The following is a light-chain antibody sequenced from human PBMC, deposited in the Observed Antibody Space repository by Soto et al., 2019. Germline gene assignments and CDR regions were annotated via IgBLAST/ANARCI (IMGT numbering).Light chain of an antibody. CDR1: QNISSR. CDR2: DAS. CDR3: QQYHSYWT. Sequence: DFQMAQSPSTRSASVADRFTITCRASQNISSRLAWFQQKPGKAPNLLIYDASSLESGVPQRFSGSGSGTEFTLTISSLQTDDFSTYYCQQYHSYWTFGQGTKVDIK. J-gene: IGKJ1*01. V-gene: IGKV1-5*01.